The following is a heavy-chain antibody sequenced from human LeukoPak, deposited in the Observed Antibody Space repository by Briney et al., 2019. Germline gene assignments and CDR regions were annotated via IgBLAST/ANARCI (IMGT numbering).Heavy chain of an antibody. CDR1: GFTFGDYA. CDR2: ISWNSGSI. Sequence: PGGSLRLSCAASGFTFGDYAMHWVRQAPGKGLEWVSGISWNSGSIGYADSVKGRFTISRDNAKNSLYLQMNSLRAEDTALYYCAKDTGSSWNGDYGMDVWGQGTTVTVSS. D-gene: IGHD6-13*01. CDR3: AKDTGSSWNGDYGMDV. V-gene: IGHV3-9*01. J-gene: IGHJ6*02.